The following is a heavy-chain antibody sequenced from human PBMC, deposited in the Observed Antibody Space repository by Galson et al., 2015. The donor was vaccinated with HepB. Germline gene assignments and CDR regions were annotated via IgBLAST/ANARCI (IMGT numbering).Heavy chain of an antibody. Sequence: SETLSLTCAVYGGSFSGYYWSWIRQPPGKGLEWIGEINHSGSTNYNPSLKSRVTISVDTSKNQFSLKLSSVTAADTAVYYCAIPPHSSGWYDYWGQGTLVTVSS. CDR2: INHSGST. CDR1: GGSFSGYY. D-gene: IGHD6-19*01. V-gene: IGHV4-34*01. CDR3: AIPPHSSGWYDY. J-gene: IGHJ4*02.